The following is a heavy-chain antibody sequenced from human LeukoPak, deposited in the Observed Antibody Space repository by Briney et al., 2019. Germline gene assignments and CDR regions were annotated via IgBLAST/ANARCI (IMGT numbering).Heavy chain of an antibody. CDR2: ISGGGGST. Sequence: GGTLRLSCAASGFTFSSYGLSWVRQAPGKGLEWVSGISGGGGSTYYADSVKGRFTISRDNSKNALYLQMNSLRAEDTAVYYCAKAKMPRGVIDAFDIWGQGTMVTVSS. V-gene: IGHV3-23*01. D-gene: IGHD3-10*01. CDR1: GFTFSSYG. CDR3: AKAKMPRGVIDAFDI. J-gene: IGHJ3*02.